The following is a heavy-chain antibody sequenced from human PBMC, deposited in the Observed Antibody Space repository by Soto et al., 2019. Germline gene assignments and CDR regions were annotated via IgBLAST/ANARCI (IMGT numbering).Heavy chain of an antibody. D-gene: IGHD6-13*01. Sequence: GGSLRLSCAASGFTFDDYGMSWVRQAPGKGLEWVSCINCNGGSKGYADSVKGRFTISRDNAKNSLYLQMNRLRAEDTALYHCARDVQGYSSSWLFDPWGQGTLVTVSS. CDR1: GFTFDDYG. CDR2: INCNGGSK. V-gene: IGHV3-20*01. CDR3: ARDVQGYSSSWLFDP. J-gene: IGHJ5*02.